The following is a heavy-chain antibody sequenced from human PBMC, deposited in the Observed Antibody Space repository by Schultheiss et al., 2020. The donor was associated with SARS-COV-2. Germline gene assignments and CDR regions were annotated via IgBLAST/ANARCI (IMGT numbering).Heavy chain of an antibody. D-gene: IGHD1-7*01. CDR1: GGSISSGGYY. CDR2: IYYSGST. Sequence: SETLSLTCTVSGGSISSGGYYWSWIRQHPGKGLEWIGYIYYSGSTYYNPSLKSRVTISVDTSKNQFSLKLSSVTAADTAVYYCARGSGITGTTLYYYGMDVWGQGTTVTVSS. CDR3: ARGSGITGTTLYYYGMDV. J-gene: IGHJ6*02. V-gene: IGHV4-31*03.